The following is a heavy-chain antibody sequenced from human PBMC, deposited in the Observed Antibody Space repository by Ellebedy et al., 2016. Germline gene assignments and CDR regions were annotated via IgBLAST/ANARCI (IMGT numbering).Heavy chain of an antibody. D-gene: IGHD2-2*01. CDR3: ARVSCSSTSCQGSFFDY. V-gene: IGHV3-11*05. J-gene: IGHJ4*02. CDR2: ISSSSSYT. Sequence: GESLKISXAASGFTFSDYYMSWIRQAPGKGLEWVSYISSSSSYTNYADSVKGRFTISRDNAKNSLYLQMNSLRAEDTAVYYCARVSCSSTSCQGSFFDYWGQGTLVTVSS. CDR1: GFTFSDYY.